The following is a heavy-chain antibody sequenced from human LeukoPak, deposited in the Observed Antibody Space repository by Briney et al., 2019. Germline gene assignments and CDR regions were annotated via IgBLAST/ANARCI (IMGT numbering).Heavy chain of an antibody. V-gene: IGHV3-23*01. CDR2: ISGDNT. Sequence: GGSLRLSCAASGFTFSSNAMNWVRQAPGKGLEWVSSISGDNTMYTDSVKGRFTIFRDISKNTLYLQMNSLRAEDTAVYYCAKDLHGSGWASHYWGQGTLVTVSS. CDR1: GFTFSSNA. D-gene: IGHD6-19*01. CDR3: AKDLHGSGWASHY. J-gene: IGHJ4*02.